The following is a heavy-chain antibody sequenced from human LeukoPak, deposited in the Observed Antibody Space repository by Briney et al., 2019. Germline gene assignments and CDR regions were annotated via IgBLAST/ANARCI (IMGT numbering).Heavy chain of an antibody. V-gene: IGHV3-11*06. Sequence: PGGSLRLSCAASGFTFSDYYMSWIRQAPGKGLEWVSYISSSSSYTNYADSVKGRFTISRDNAKNSLYLQMNSLRAEDTAVYYCARHRVSGWWYFDLWGRGTLVTVSS. J-gene: IGHJ2*01. CDR2: ISSSSSYT. D-gene: IGHD6-19*01. CDR3: ARHRVSGWWYFDL. CDR1: GFTFSDYY.